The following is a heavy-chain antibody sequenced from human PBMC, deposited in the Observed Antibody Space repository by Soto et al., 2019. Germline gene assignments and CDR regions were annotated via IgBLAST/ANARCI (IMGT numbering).Heavy chain of an antibody. J-gene: IGHJ6*02. D-gene: IGHD3-10*01. V-gene: IGHV1-69*13. Sequence: SVKVSCKASGGTFSSYAISWVRQAPGQGLEWMGGIIPIFGTANYAQKFQGRVTITADESTSTAYMELSSLRSEDTAVYYCARDDYYGSGSYYNLSGYYYYGMDVRGQGTKVTVSS. CDR3: ARDDYYGSGSYYNLSGYYYYGMDV. CDR1: GGTFSSYA. CDR2: IIPIFGTA.